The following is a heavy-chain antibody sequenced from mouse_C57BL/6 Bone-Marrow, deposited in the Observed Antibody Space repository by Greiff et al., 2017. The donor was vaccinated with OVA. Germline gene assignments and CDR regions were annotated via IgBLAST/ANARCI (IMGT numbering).Heavy chain of an antibody. V-gene: IGHV1-15*01. CDR1: GYTFTDYE. Sequence: VKLQESGAELVRPGASVTLSCKASGYTFTDYEMHWVKQTPVHGLEWIGAIDPETGGTAYNQKFKGKAILTADKSSSTAYMELRSLTSEDSAVYYCTRRRGNGYPWFAYWGQGTLVTVSA. CDR2: IDPETGGT. CDR3: TRRRGNGYPWFAY. D-gene: IGHD2-2*01. J-gene: IGHJ3*01.